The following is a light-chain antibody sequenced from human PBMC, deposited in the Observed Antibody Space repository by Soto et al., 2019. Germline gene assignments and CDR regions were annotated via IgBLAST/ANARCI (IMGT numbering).Light chain of an antibody. Sequence: EIVLTQSPGTLSLSPGERATLSCRASQSVNSGYLAWYQQKPGQAPRVLIYDTSTRATGIPDRFTGSGSGTDFTLTISRLEPEDFAVYYCQQYGSSVGGTFGGGTKVEIK. CDR2: DTS. CDR1: QSVNSGY. J-gene: IGKJ4*01. V-gene: IGKV3-20*01. CDR3: QQYGSSVGGT.